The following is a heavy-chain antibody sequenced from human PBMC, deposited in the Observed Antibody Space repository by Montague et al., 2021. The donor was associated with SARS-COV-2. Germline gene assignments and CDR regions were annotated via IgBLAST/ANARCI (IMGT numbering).Heavy chain of an antibody. D-gene: IGHD2-15*01. CDR2: INHSGST. V-gene: IGHV4-34*01. CDR3: ARQMPLMTLVVVVSTGLEGSFDI. J-gene: IGHJ3*02. CDR1: DGSFSGYY. Sequence: SETLSLTCAVYDGSFSGYYWTWIRQPPGKGLEWIGEINHSGSTNYIPSLKSRVTISIDTSKNQFSLKMASVTAADTAVYYCARQMPLMTLVVVVSTGLEGSFDIRGQGTMVTVSS.